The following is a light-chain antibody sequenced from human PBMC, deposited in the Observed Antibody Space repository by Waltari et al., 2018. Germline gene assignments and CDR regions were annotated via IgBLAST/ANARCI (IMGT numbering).Light chain of an antibody. J-gene: IGLJ3*02. CDR3: NSYTNNSTLV. CDR2: DVI. Sequence: SALTQPAAVSGSPGLSIAISCTGPRIGVGAYCSVSWYQQFPGKVPKPIIYDVIRRPSGVSNRFSGSKSGNTASLTISGLQGEDEAHYYCNSYTNNSTLVFGGGTELTVL. CDR1: RIGVGAYCS. V-gene: IGLV2-14*01.